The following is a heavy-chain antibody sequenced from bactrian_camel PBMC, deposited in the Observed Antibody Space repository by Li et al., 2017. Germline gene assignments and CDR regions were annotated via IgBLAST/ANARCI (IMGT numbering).Heavy chain of an antibody. CDR2: IYALSGAK. D-gene: IGHD3*01. J-gene: IGHJ4*01. CDR3: AACQNQINGGPRY. V-gene: IGHV3S1*01. CDR1: GYTSTSGF. Sequence: HVQLVESGGGSVQVGGSVTLSCEASGYTSTSGFIGWHRQAPGKRLEGVAAIYALSGAKFYADSVKGRFTISQDNTKVTLYLNMTSLKSEDTAVYYCAACQNQINGGPRYWGQGTQVTVS.